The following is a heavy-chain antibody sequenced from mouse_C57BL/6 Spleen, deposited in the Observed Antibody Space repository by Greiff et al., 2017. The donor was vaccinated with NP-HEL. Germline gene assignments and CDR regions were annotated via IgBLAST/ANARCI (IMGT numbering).Heavy chain of an antibody. V-gene: IGHV5-17*01. D-gene: IGHD3-3*01. CDR3: ARGVVGTYYFDC. CDR2: ISSGSSTI. J-gene: IGHJ2*01. CDR1: GFTFSDYG. Sequence: EVHLVESGGGLVKPGGSLKLSCAASGFTFSDYGMHWVRQAPEKGLEWVAYISSGSSTIYYADTVKGRFTISRDNAKNTLFLQMTSLRSEDTAMYYCARGVVGTYYFDCRGQGTTLTVSS.